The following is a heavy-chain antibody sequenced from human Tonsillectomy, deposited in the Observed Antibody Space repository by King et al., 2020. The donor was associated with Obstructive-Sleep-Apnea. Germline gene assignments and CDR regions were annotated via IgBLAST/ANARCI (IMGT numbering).Heavy chain of an antibody. CDR2: IDWDDDK. CDR1: GFSLSTSGMC. CDR3: ARMGYSSGWVDY. D-gene: IGHD6-19*01. V-gene: IGHV2-70*11. Sequence: VTLKESGPALVKPTQTLTLTCTFSGFSLSTSGMCVSWIRQPPGKALEWLARIDWDDDKYYSTSLKTRLTISKDTSKNQVVLTMTNMDPVDTATYYCARMGYSSGWVDYWGQGTLVTVSS. J-gene: IGHJ4*02.